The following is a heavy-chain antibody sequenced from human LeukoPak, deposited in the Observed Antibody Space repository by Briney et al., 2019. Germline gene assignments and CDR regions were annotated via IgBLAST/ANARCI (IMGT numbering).Heavy chain of an antibody. Sequence: ETLSLTCTVSGASINSNSHYWGWIRQPPGKGLEWLANILPDGSQKYYVDSVKGRFTISRDNPKNSLYLQINNLRAEDTAVYYCGRLAHNAWYAIDFWGQGTLVTVSS. CDR3: GRLAHNAWYAIDF. D-gene: IGHD2-2*01. CDR2: ILPDGSQK. J-gene: IGHJ4*02. CDR1: GASINSNSHY. V-gene: IGHV3-7*01.